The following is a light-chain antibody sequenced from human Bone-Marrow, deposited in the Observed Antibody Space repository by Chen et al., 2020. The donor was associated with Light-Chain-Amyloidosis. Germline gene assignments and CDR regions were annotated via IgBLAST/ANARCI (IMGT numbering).Light chain of an antibody. J-gene: IGLJ2*01. V-gene: IGLV3-25*03. CDR1: DLPTKY. Sequence: SYELTQPPSVSVSPGQTARITCSGDDLPTKYAYWYQQKPGQAPVLVKHRDTERPSGISERFSGSSSGPTATLTISGVQAEDEADYHCQSADSSGTYEVIFGGGTKLTVL. CDR3: QSADSSGTYEVI. CDR2: RDT.